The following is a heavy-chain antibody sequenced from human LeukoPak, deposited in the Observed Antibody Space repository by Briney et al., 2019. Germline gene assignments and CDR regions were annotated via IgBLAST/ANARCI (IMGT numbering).Heavy chain of an antibody. CDR1: GGSISSRSYY. D-gene: IGHD2-2*01. CDR2: ISDSGNT. V-gene: IGHV4-39*07. CDR3: AGYQLLSPSSGWFDP. Sequence: SSETLSLTCTVSGGSISSRSYYWGWIRQPPGKGLEWIGKISDSGNTYYSPSLRSRVTISIDMSKNQFSLKLSSVTAADTAVYYCAGYQLLSPSSGWFDPWGQGTLVTVSS. J-gene: IGHJ5*02.